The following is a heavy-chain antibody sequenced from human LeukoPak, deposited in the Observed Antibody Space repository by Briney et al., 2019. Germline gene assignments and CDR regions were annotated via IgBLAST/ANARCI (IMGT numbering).Heavy chain of an antibody. CDR1: GFTFDDYA. Sequence: GGSLRLSCAASGFTFDDYAMHWVRQAPGKGLEWVSLISWDGGSTYYADSVKGRFTISRDNAKNSLYLQMNSLRAEDTAVYYCARDSNEMATSPAAEYYYYMDVWGKGTTVTVSS. J-gene: IGHJ6*03. V-gene: IGHV3-43D*04. CDR3: ARDSNEMATSPAAEYYYYMDV. CDR2: ISWDGGST. D-gene: IGHD5-24*01.